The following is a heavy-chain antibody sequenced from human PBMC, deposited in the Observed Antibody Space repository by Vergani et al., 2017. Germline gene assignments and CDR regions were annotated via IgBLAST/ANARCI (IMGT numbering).Heavy chain of an antibody. CDR1: GGTFSSYA. CDR2: IIPSLATT. D-gene: IGHD2-15*01. J-gene: IGHJ4*02. Sequence: QVQLVQSGAEVKKPGSSVKVSCKASGGTFSSYALNWVRQAPGQGLEWMGSIIPSLATTIYAQKFQGRVTITAEESTSTAYMELSSLKSEDTAVFYCARATCSGGSCYRGFEYWGQGSLITVSS. CDR3: ARATCSGGSCYRGFEY. V-gene: IGHV1-69*11.